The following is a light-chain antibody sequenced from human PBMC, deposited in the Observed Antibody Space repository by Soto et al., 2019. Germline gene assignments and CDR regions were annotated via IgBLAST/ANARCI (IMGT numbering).Light chain of an antibody. CDR2: DTS. V-gene: IGKV3-11*01. CDR1: QSVSIH. J-gene: IGKJ1*01. CDR3: QHHNNWFSWT. Sequence: ETVMTQSPGTLSVSLGERATLSCRASQSVSIHLAWYQQKPGQAPRLLIYDTSTRATGIPARFRGSGSGTDFTLTISSLEPEDFAVYYCQHHNNWFSWTFGQGTKVEIK.